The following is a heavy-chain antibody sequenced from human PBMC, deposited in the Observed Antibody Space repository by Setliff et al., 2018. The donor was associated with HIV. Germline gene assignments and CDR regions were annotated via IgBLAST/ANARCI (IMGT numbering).Heavy chain of an antibody. CDR2: IFASGTT. V-gene: IGHV4-4*07. CDR1: GGSLGGYY. Sequence: PSETLSLTCTVSGGSLGGYYWSWIRQPAGKRLEWIGRIFASGTTNYNPSLKSRVSMSIDTSKGQFSLNLNSVTAADTAVYFCARDRSNYGSGSSAYNWFDPWGLGTLVTVSS. J-gene: IGHJ5*02. D-gene: IGHD3-10*01. CDR3: ARDRSNYGSGSSAYNWFDP.